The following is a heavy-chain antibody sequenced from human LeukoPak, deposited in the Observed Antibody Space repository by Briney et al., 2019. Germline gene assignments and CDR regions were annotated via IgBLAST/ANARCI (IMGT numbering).Heavy chain of an antibody. D-gene: IGHD5-12*01. CDR3: ARSPTNPGGYYYGMDV. CDR1: GGTFSSYA. V-gene: IGHV1-69*04. Sequence: HEASVKVSCKASGGTFSSYAISRVRQAPGQGLEWMGRIIPILGIANYAQKFQGRVTITADKSTSTAYMELSSLRSEDTAVYYCARSPTNPGGYYYGMDVWGQGTTVTVSS. J-gene: IGHJ6*02. CDR2: IIPILGIA.